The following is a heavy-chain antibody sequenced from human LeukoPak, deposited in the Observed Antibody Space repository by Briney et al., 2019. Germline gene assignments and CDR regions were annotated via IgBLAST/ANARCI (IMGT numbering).Heavy chain of an antibody. V-gene: IGHV1-2*02. Sequence: ASVKVSCKASGYTFTGYYMHWVRQAPGQGLEWMGWINPNSVGTNCAQKFQGRVTMTRDTSISTAYMELSRLRSDDTAVYYCARVGWFGELSPFDYWGQGTLVTVSS. CDR2: INPNSVGT. D-gene: IGHD3-10*01. CDR1: GYTFTGYY. CDR3: ARVGWFGELSPFDY. J-gene: IGHJ4*02.